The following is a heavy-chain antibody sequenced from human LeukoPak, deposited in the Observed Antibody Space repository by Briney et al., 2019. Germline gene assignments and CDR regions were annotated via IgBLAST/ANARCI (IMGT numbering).Heavy chain of an antibody. CDR1: GFTFSSYA. V-gene: IGHV3-30*04. CDR3: AREGNGDYGAAFDY. CDR2: ISYDGSNK. D-gene: IGHD4-17*01. Sequence: PGGSLRLSCAASGFTFSSYAMHWVRQAPGKGLEWVAVISYDGSNKYYADSVKGRFTISRDNSKNTLYLQMNSLRAEDTAVYYCAREGNGDYGAAFDYWGQGTLVTVSS. J-gene: IGHJ4*02.